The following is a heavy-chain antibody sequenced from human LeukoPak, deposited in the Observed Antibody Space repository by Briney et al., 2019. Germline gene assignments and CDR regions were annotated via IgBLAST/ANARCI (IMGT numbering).Heavy chain of an antibody. J-gene: IGHJ4*02. CDR1: GFTFSNYG. Sequence: GGSLRLSCAASGFTFSNYGIHWVRQAPGKGLEWVAFIRYDGTNKDYADSVKGRFTISRDNSKNTLYLQMNSLRAEDTAVYYCANGYSYGLDYWGQGTRVTVSS. V-gene: IGHV3-30*02. D-gene: IGHD5-18*01. CDR3: ANGYSYGLDY. CDR2: IRYDGTNK.